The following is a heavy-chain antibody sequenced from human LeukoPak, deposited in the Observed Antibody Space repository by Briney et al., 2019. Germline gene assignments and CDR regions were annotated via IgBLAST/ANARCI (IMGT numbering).Heavy chain of an antibody. CDR3: ARVSITGIFTILWFDP. V-gene: IGHV6-1*01. D-gene: IGHD1-20*01. CDR2: TYYTSKWYN. CDR1: GDSISSNGAA. Sequence: SQTLSLTCAISGDSISSNGAAWNWIRQSPSRGLEWLGRTYYTSKWYNDYAESVRSRLTIHPEPSRNQFSLQMNSVTPEDTAVYYCARVSITGIFTILWFDPWGQGTLVTVSS. J-gene: IGHJ5*02.